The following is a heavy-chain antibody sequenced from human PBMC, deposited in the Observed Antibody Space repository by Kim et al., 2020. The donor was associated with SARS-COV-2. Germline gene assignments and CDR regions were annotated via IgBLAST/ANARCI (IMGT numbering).Heavy chain of an antibody. Sequence: GSTNYNPSLKSRVTISVDTSKNQFSLKLSSVTAADTAVYYCARVGITLSPWGQGTLVTVSS. CDR3: ARVGITLSP. D-gene: IGHD3-10*01. V-gene: IGHV4-34*01. CDR2: GST. J-gene: IGHJ5*02.